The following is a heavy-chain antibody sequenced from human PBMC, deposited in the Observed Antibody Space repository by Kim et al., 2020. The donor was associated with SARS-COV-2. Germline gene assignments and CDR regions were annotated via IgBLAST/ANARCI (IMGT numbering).Heavy chain of an antibody. CDR2: INHSGST. V-gene: IGHV4-34*01. CDR1: GGSFSGYY. J-gene: IGHJ6*02. Sequence: SETLSLTCAVYGGSFSGYYWSWIRQPPGKGLEWIGEINHSGSTNYDPSLKSRVTISVDTSKNQFSLKLSSVTAADTAVYYCARGYDSSGYSYYYYYGMDVWGQGTTVTVSS. D-gene: IGHD3-22*01. CDR3: ARGYDSSGYSYYYYYGMDV.